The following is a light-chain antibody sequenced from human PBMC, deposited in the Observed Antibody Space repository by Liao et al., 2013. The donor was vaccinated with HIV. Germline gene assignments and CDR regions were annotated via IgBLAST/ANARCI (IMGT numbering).Light chain of an antibody. V-gene: IGLV3-1*01. Sequence: SYELTQPPSVSVFPGQTATITCSGDKLEDKYACWYQQKPGQSPVLLIYQDYRRPSGIPERFSGSNSGNTATLTISGTQAMDEAAYYCQAWDSLTTHLAFGGGTELTVL. CDR1: KLEDKY. CDR2: QDY. CDR3: QAWDSLTTHLA. J-gene: IGLJ3*02.